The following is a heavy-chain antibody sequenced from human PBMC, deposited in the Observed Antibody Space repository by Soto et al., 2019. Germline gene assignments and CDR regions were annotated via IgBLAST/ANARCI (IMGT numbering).Heavy chain of an antibody. CDR1: GGSISSHY. Sequence: PSVTLSLTCTVSGGSISSHYWSWIRQPPGKGLEWVGYIYYSGSSNYNPSFKSRATIRVGTFKNQYQLKLISGTPADTAEYYCPRDATHGYNVFWRRVPMITVS. CDR3: PRDATHGYNVF. CDR2: IYYSGSS. D-gene: IGHD1-20*01. J-gene: IGHJ3*01. V-gene: IGHV4-59*11.